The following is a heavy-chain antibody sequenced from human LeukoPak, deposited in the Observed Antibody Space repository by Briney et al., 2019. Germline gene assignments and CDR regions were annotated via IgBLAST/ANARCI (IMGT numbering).Heavy chain of an antibody. CDR3: ASGGNIAVAGTDVARLLPRDY. J-gene: IGHJ4*02. D-gene: IGHD6-19*01. V-gene: IGHV1-46*01. CDR2: INPSGGST. CDR1: GYTFTSYY. Sequence: ASVKVSCKASGYTFTSYYMHWVRQAPGQGLEWMGIINPSGGSTSYAQKFQGRVTMTRDTSTSTVYMELSSLRSEDTAVYYCASGGNIAVAGTDVARLLPRDYWGQGTLVTVSS.